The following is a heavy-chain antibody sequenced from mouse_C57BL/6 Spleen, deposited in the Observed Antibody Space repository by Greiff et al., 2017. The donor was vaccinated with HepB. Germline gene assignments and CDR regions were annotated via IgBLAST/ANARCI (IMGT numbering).Heavy chain of an antibody. CDR3: ARSPVYYGSSDWYFDV. CDR1: GYAFSSYW. D-gene: IGHD1-1*01. V-gene: IGHV1-80*01. Sequence: VQLQESGAELVKPGASVKISCKASGYAFSSYWMNWVKQRPGKGLEWIGQIYPGDGDTNYNGKFKGKATLTADKSSSTAYMQLSSLTSEDSAVYFCARSPVYYGSSDWYFDVWGTGTTVTVSS. J-gene: IGHJ1*03. CDR2: IYPGDGDT.